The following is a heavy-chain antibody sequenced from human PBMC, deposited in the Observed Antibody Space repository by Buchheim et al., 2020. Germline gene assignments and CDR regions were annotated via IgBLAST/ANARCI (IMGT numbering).Heavy chain of an antibody. Sequence: QVQLVESGGGVVQPGRSLRLSCAASGFTFSSYGMHWVRQAPGKGLEWVAVISYDGSNKYYADSVKGRFTISRDNSKNTLYLQMNSLRAEDTAVYYWAKDRGRVTTVTTADYWGQGTL. D-gene: IGHD4-17*01. CDR1: GFTFSSYG. J-gene: IGHJ4*02. CDR2: ISYDGSNK. V-gene: IGHV3-30*18. CDR3: AKDRGRVTTVTTADY.